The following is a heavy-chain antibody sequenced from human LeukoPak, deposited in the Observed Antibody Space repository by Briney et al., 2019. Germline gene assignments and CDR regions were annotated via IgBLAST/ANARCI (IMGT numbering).Heavy chain of an antibody. CDR1: GFTFSDYY. CDR3: ARDLFRGYSS. J-gene: IGHJ4*02. V-gene: IGHV4-34*01. D-gene: IGHD5-12*01. CDR2: INHSGST. Sequence: GSLRLSCAASGFTFSDYYMNWIRQPPGKGLEWIGEINHSGSTNYNPSLKSRVTISVDTSKNQFSLKLSSVTAADTAVYYCARDLFRGYSSWGQGTLVTVSS.